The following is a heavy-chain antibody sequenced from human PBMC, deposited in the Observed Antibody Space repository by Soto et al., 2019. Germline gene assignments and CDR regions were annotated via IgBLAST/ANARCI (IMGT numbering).Heavy chain of an antibody. V-gene: IGHV6-1*01. CDR3: ARYYGSVLWWFDP. Sequence: SQTLSLTCAISGDSVSESSVSWNWIRQSPSRGLEWLGRTNYGSMWSYAYAESVKGRVTISVDTSKNQFSLKLSSVTAADTAVYYCARYYGSVLWWFDPWGQGTLVTVSS. D-gene: IGHD3-10*01. CDR1: GDSVSESSVS. CDR2: TNYGSMWSY. J-gene: IGHJ5*02.